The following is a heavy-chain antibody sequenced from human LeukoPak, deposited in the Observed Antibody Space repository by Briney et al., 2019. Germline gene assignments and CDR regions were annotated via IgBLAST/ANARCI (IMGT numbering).Heavy chain of an antibody. J-gene: IGHJ4*02. D-gene: IGHD3-10*01. V-gene: IGHV3-23*01. CDR3: VRVPGSYYVDFDY. Sequence: GGSLRLSCAPSGFTFASHVMSWVRQAPGKGLEWVSAISGSGGNTYHVDSVKGRFTISRDNSKNTLYLQMNSLRADDTAVYYCVRVPGSYYVDFDYWGQGTLVTVS. CDR1: GFTFASHV. CDR2: ISGSGGNT.